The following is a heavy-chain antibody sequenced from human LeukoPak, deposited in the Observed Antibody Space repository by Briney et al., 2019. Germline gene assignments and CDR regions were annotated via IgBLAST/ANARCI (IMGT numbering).Heavy chain of an antibody. Sequence: ASVKVSCKASGYTFTDYYIHWVRQAPGQGLEWMGWIYPNTGDTKYAQKFQGRVTMTRDTSMSTAYMELSSLRSDDTAVYYCARDKGAAGSDYWGQGTLVTVSS. J-gene: IGHJ4*02. D-gene: IGHD6-13*01. CDR3: ARDKGAAGSDY. V-gene: IGHV1-2*02. CDR2: IYPNTGDT. CDR1: GYTFTDYY.